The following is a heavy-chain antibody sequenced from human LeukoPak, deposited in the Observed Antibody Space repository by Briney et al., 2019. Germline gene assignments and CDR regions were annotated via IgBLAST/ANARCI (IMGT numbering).Heavy chain of an antibody. CDR3: ARDHVYGGADY. D-gene: IGHD5/OR15-5a*01. CDR2: TSGDGITT. Sequence: GGSLRLSCAASGFTFHNYAIHWVRHAPGKGLEWVSLTSGDGITTYFADSVKGRFTISRDNSKSSLLLQMNSLRTEDTALYYCARDHVYGGADYWGQGTLVTVSS. J-gene: IGHJ4*02. V-gene: IGHV3-43*02. CDR1: GFTFHNYA.